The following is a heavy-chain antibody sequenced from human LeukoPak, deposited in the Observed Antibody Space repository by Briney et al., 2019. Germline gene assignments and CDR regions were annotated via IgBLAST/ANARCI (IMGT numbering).Heavy chain of an antibody. V-gene: IGHV3-74*01. Sequence: QPGGSLRLYCAASGFTFSSYWMHWVRQAPGKGLVWVSRINSDGSSTSYADSVKGRFTISRDNAKNTLYLQMNSLRAEDTAVYYCARDYGDYVDAFDIWGQGTMVTVSS. CDR2: INSDGSST. CDR1: GFTFSSYW. CDR3: ARDYGDYVDAFDI. J-gene: IGHJ3*02. D-gene: IGHD4-17*01.